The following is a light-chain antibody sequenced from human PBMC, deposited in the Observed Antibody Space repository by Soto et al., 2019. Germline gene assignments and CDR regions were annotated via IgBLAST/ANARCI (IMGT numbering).Light chain of an antibody. CDR2: RNG. Sequence: QSVLTQPPSASGTPGQSLTISCSGSSSNIGSHYVYWYQHLPGTAPKFLMYRNGQRPSGVPDRFSGSKSGTSACLAISGLRSEDEADYYCAVWDDSLTGWVFGGGTKLTVL. J-gene: IGLJ3*02. CDR3: AVWDDSLTGWV. V-gene: IGLV1-47*01. CDR1: SSNIGSHY.